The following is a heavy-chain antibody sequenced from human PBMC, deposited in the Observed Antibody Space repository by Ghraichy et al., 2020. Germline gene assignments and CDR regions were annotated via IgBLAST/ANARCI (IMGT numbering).Heavy chain of an antibody. CDR3: ARDPRGVVTPYFDY. D-gene: IGHD3-3*01. V-gene: IGHV3-21*01. CDR1: GFTFSTYN. CDR2: ISDSSTYI. J-gene: IGHJ4*02. Sequence: ESLNISCAASGFTFSTYNMNWVRQGPGKGLEWVSSISDSSTYIYYADSVKGRFTISRDNSKNSLYLQMNSLRADDTAVYFCARDPRGVVTPYFDYWGQGTLVTVSS.